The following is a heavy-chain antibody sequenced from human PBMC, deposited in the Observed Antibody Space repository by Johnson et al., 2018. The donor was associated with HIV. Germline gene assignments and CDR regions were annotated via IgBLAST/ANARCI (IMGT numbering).Heavy chain of an antibody. CDR2: LSYGGSSK. Sequence: QVQLVESGGGVVQPGRSLRLSCAASRFTFSTYGMHWVRQAPGKGLEWVAVLSYGGSSKFYADSVKGRFTISRDNSKNTLSLQMNRLRAEDTAVYYCAKDRGYGGNLDAFDIWGQGTMVTVSS. V-gene: IGHV3-30*18. CDR3: AKDRGYGGNLDAFDI. D-gene: IGHD4-23*01. CDR1: RFTFSTYG. J-gene: IGHJ3*02.